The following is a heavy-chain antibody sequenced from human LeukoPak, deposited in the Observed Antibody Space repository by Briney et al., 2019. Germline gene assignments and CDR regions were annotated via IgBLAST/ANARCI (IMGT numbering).Heavy chain of an antibody. J-gene: IGHJ4*02. CDR3: ARELRFLEWLLIDY. Sequence: ASVKVSCKASGYTFTGYYMHWVRQDPGQGLEWMGWINPNSGGTNYAQKFQGRVTMTRDTSISTAYMELSRLRSDDTAVYYCARELRFLEWLLIDYWGQGTLVTVSS. D-gene: IGHD3-3*01. CDR2: INPNSGGT. CDR1: GYTFTGYY. V-gene: IGHV1-2*02.